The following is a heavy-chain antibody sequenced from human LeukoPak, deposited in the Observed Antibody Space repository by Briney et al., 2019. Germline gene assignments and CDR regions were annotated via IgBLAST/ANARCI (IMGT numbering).Heavy chain of an antibody. D-gene: IGHD3-22*01. CDR3: ARENYYDSSGYYYIDY. CDR1: GFTFSSYSM. CDR2: IYHSGST. J-gene: IGHJ4*02. Sequence: GSLRLSCAASGFTFSSYSMNWVRQPPGKGLEWIGEIYHSGSTNYNPSLKSRVTISVDKSKNQFSLKLSSVTAADTAVYYCARENYYDSSGYYYIDYWGQGTLVTVSS. V-gene: IGHV4-4*02.